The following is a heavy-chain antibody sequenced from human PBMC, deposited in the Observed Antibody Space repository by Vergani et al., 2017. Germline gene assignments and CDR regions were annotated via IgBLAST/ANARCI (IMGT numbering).Heavy chain of an antibody. CDR1: GFTFSSYG. CDR2: IWYDGSNK. V-gene: IGHV3-33*01. J-gene: IGHJ6*03. CDR3: ARDEATYYYGSGSYSMDV. D-gene: IGHD3-10*01. Sequence: QVQLEESGGGVVQPGRSLRLSCAASGFTFSSYGMHWVRQAPGKGLEWVAVIWYDGSNKYYADSVKGRFTISRDNSKNTLYLQMNSLRAEDTAVYYCARDEATYYYGSGSYSMDVWGKGTTVTVSS.